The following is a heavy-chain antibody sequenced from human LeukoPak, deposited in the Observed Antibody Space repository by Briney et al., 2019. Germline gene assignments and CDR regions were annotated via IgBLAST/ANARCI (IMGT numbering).Heavy chain of an antibody. Sequence: GGSLRLSCAASGFTFSSYSMNWVRQAPGKGLEWVSYISSSSSTIYYADSVKGRFTISRDNAKNSLYLQMNSLRAEDTAVYYCAREKNDFWSGYYSGYWGQGTLVTVSS. J-gene: IGHJ4*02. D-gene: IGHD3-3*01. V-gene: IGHV3-48*04. CDR3: AREKNDFWSGYYSGY. CDR2: ISSSSSTI. CDR1: GFTFSSYS.